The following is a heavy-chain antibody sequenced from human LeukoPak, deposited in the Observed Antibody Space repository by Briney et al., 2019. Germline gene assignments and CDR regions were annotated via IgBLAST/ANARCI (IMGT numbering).Heavy chain of an antibody. CDR3: ARADYYDSSGYIFYFDY. CDR1: GFTFSSYA. Sequence: GRSLRLSCAASGFTFSSYAMHWVRQAPGKGLEWVAVISYDGSNKYYADSVKGRFTISRDNSKNTLYLQMNSLRAEDTAVYYCARADYYDSSGYIFYFDYWGQGTLVTVSS. CDR2: ISYDGSNK. D-gene: IGHD3-22*01. V-gene: IGHV3-30-3*01. J-gene: IGHJ4*02.